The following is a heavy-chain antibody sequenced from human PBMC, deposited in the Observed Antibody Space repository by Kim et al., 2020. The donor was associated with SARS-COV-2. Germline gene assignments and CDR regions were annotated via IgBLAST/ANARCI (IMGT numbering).Heavy chain of an antibody. V-gene: IGHV4-59*01. CDR2: T. D-gene: IGHD3-16*01. Sequence: TNHAPSLKSRVTISVDTSKNQFSLKLGSVTAADTAVYYCAGGGARYMDVWGKGTTVTVSS. CDR3: AGGGARYMDV. J-gene: IGHJ6*03.